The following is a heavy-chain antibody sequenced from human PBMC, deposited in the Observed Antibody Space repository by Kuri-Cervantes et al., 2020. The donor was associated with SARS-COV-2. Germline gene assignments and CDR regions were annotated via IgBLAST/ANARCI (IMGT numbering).Heavy chain of an antibody. J-gene: IGHJ4*02. D-gene: IGHD5-18*01. V-gene: IGHV3-30*04. CDR2: ISYDGSNK. CDR3: ARDMGGGYSYGSEDY. Sequence: GESLKISCAASGFTFSSYAMHWVRQAPGKGLEWVAVISYDGSNKYYADSVKGRFTISRDNAKNSLYLQMNSLRAEDTAVYYCARDMGGGYSYGSEDYWGQGTLVTVSS. CDR1: GFTFSSYA.